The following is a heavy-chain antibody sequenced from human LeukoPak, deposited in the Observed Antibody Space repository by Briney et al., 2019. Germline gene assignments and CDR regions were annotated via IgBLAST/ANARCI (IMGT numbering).Heavy chain of an antibody. CDR3: ARESTEDDAFDI. CDR1: GGSTSSYY. Sequence: SETLSLTCTVSGGSTSSYYWSWIRQPPGTGLEWIGYTYYTGSTNYNPSLKSRVTISVDTSKNQFSLKLDSVTAADTAVYYCARESTEDDAFDIWGQGTMVTVSS. CDR2: TYYTGST. J-gene: IGHJ3*02. V-gene: IGHV4-59*01.